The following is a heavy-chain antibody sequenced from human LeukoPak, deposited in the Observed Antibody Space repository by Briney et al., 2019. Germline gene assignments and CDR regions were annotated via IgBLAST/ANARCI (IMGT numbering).Heavy chain of an antibody. CDR1: GYTLTGYY. CDR2: INPDSGDS. V-gene: IGHV1-2*02. J-gene: IGHJ4*02. Sequence: ASVKVSCKASGYTLTGYYIHWVRQAPGQGLEWMAWINPDSGDSYSAPKFQGRVTMTRDTSISTASMEVSWLTSDDTAVYYCATGVATAFTYWGQGTLVTVSS. D-gene: IGHD5-12*01. CDR3: ATGVATAFTY.